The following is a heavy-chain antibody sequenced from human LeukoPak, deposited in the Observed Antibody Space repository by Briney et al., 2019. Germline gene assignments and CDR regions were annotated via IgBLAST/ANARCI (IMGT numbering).Heavy chain of an antibody. J-gene: IGHJ3*02. V-gene: IGHV3-11*06. CDR3: AIEGNIAAHATGVFDI. CDR2: ISTTSDYT. Sequence: GGPLRLSCAASGFTFSDFYMNWTRQAPGKGLEWVSYISTTSDYTNYADSLKGRFTITRDNAENSLYLEMNSLRAEDTAVYYCAIEGNIAAHATGVFDIWGQGTMVTVSP. CDR1: GFTFSDFY. D-gene: IGHD6-13*01.